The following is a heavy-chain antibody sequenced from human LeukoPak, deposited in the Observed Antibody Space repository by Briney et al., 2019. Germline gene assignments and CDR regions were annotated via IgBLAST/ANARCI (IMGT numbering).Heavy chain of an antibody. Sequence: ASVKVSCKASGYTFTSYGITWLRQAPGQGPEWMGWISPNNARTDSAQNFQGRVSMTTDTSTSTAYMELRRLRSDDTAVYYCARGEKPYDYWGQGTLVSVSS. J-gene: IGHJ4*02. CDR1: GYTFTSYG. V-gene: IGHV1-18*01. D-gene: IGHD1-26*01. CDR3: ARGEKPYDY. CDR2: ISPNNART.